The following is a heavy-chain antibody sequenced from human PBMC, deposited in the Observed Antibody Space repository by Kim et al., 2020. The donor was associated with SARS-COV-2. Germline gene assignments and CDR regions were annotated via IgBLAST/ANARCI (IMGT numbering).Heavy chain of an antibody. CDR2: ISAYNGNT. D-gene: IGHD5-18*01. V-gene: IGHV1-18*01. J-gene: IGHJ6*02. CDR3: ARVEGYSYGFLIDYYYGMDV. Sequence: ASVKVSCKASGYTFTSYGISWVRQAPGQGLEWMGWISAYNGNTNYAQKLQGRVTMTTDTSTSTAYMELRSLRSDDTAVYYCARVEGYSYGFLIDYYYGMDVWGQGTTVTVSS. CDR1: GYTFTSYG.